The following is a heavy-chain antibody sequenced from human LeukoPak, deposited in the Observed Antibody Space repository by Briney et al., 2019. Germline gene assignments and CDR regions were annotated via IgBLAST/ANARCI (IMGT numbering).Heavy chain of an antibody. CDR3: TRLRYDFWSGKGGYYMDV. Sequence: GGSLRLSCAASGFTFSGSAMHWVRQASGKGLEWVGRIRSKANSYATAYAASAKGRFTIPRDDSKNTAYLQMNSLKTEDTAVYYCTRLRYDFWSGKGGYYMDVWGKGTTVTVSS. D-gene: IGHD3-3*01. V-gene: IGHV3-73*01. CDR2: IRSKANSYAT. J-gene: IGHJ6*03. CDR1: GFTFSGSA.